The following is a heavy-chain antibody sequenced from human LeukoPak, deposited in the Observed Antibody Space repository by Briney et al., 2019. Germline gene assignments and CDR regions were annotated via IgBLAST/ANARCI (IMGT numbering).Heavy chain of an antibody. V-gene: IGHV4-38-2*02. CDR3: ARVGQWELHGDFDY. J-gene: IGHJ4*02. CDR1: GYSLSSGYY. CDR2: IYHSGST. Sequence: PSQTLSLTCTVSGYSLSSGYYWGWIRQPPGKGLEWIGSIYHSGSTYYNPSLKSRVTISVDPSKNQFSLKLSSVTAADTAVYYCARVGQWELHGDFDYWGQGTLVTVSS. D-gene: IGHD1-26*01.